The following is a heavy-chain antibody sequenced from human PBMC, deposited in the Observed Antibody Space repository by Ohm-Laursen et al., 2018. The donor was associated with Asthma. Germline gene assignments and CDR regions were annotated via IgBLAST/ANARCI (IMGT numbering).Heavy chain of an antibody. V-gene: IGHV3-30*03. D-gene: IGHD2-15*01. CDR1: GFTFSSYG. CDR3: ARDISPVTTRVGYWNYYGMDV. J-gene: IGHJ6*02. CDR2: ISYDGSNK. Sequence: SLRLSCTASGFTFSSYGMHWVRQAPGKGLEWVAVISYDGSNKYYADSVKGRFTISRDNSKNTLYLQMNSLRAEDTAVYYCARDISPVTTRVGYWNYYGMDVWGQGTTVTVSS.